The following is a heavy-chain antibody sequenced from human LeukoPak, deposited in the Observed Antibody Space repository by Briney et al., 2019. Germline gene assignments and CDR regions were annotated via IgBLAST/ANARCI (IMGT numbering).Heavy chain of an antibody. D-gene: IGHD4-17*01. Sequence: KSSETLSLTCTVSGGSISSGGYYWSWIRQHPGKGLEWIGYIYYSGSTYYNPSLKSRVTISVDTSKNQFSLKLSSVTAADTAAYYCAGYGDYTTDDAFDIWGQGTMVTVSS. CDR2: IYYSGST. J-gene: IGHJ3*02. CDR1: GGSISSGGYY. V-gene: IGHV4-31*03. CDR3: AGYGDYTTDDAFDI.